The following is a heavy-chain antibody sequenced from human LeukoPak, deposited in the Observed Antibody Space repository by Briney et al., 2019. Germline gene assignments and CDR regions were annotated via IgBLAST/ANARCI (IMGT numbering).Heavy chain of an antibody. CDR1: GGSISSSVYY. V-gene: IGHV4-39*07. Sequence: SETLSLTCTVSGGSISSSVYYWGWIRQPPGKGLEWIGSIYYSGGTYHNPSLKSRVTISEDTSKNQFSLKLTSVTAADTAVYYCARRAVTTRVLGYWGQGTLVTVSS. D-gene: IGHD4-17*01. CDR3: ARRAVTTRVLGY. J-gene: IGHJ4*02. CDR2: IYYSGGT.